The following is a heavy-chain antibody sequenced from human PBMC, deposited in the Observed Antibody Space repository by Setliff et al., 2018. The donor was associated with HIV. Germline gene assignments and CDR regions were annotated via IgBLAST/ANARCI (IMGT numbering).Heavy chain of an antibody. CDR1: GFSLSNTRMG. Sequence: GSGPTLVNPTETLTLTCTVSGFSLSNTRMGVSWIRQPPGKALEWLTHIFSDDEKSYSPSLKSRLTVTKDTSKNQVVLTMTNMDPVDTATYYCAHRAIRPGYYYMDVWGKGTTVTVSS. V-gene: IGHV2-26*02. J-gene: IGHJ6*03. CDR2: IFSDDEK. CDR3: AHRAIRPGYYYMDV. D-gene: IGHD2-2*02.